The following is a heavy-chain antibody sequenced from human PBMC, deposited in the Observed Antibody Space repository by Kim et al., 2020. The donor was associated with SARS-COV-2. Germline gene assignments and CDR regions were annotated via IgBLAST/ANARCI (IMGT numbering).Heavy chain of an antibody. J-gene: IGHJ1*01. CDR2: ISWNSGSI. D-gene: IGHD2-15*01. Sequence: GGSPRLSCAASGFTFDDYAMHWVRQAPGKGLEWVSGISWNSGSIGYADSVKGRFTISRDNAKNSLYLQMNSLRAEDTALYYCAKGLSYCSGGSCPQYFQ. V-gene: IGHV3-9*01. CDR3: AKGLSYCSGGSCPQYFQ. CDR1: GFTFDDYA.